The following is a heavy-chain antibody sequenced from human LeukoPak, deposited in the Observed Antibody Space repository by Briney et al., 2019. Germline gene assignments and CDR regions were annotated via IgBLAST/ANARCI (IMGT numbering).Heavy chain of an antibody. CDR3: ARHVSGRWFGDDYPYYADV. Sequence: GSLRLSCAASGFTVSSNYMSWVRQAPGKGLEWIGEIDPYGGSNYNPSLKSRVTISVDTSKNQFSLKLNSVTAADTALYYCARHVSGRWFGDDYPYYADVWGKGTTVTISS. CDR2: IDPYGGS. CDR1: GFTVSSNY. D-gene: IGHD3-10*01. J-gene: IGHJ6*03. V-gene: IGHV4-34*01.